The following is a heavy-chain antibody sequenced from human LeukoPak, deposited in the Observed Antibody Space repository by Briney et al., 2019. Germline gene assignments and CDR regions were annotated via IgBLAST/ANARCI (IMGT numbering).Heavy chain of an antibody. CDR2: IHSSGGT. CDR1: GGSITSYY. V-gene: IGHV4-4*07. Sequence: SETLSLTCTVSGGSITSYYWTYIRQPTGKGLEWIGRIHSSGGTNYSPSLKSRVTMSLDTSKNQFSLNLSSVTAADTAIYYCAREFSGTSIAARVFDSWGQGTLVTVSS. CDR3: AREFSGTSIAARVFDS. D-gene: IGHD6-6*01. J-gene: IGHJ4*02.